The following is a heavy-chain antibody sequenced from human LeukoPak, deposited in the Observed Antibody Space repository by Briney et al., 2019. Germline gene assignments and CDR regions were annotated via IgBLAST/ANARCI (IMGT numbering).Heavy chain of an antibody. V-gene: IGHV3-74*01. CDR1: GFTFSSYW. CDR2: INSDGSST. Sequence: PGGSLRLSCAASGFTFSSYWMHWVRQAPGKGLVWVSRINSDGSSTSYADSVKGRFTISRDNAKNTLYLQMNSLRAEDTAVYYCARDRCSSTSCNNRGWFDPWGQGTLVTVSS. J-gene: IGHJ5*02. D-gene: IGHD2-2*01. CDR3: ARDRCSSTSCNNRGWFDP.